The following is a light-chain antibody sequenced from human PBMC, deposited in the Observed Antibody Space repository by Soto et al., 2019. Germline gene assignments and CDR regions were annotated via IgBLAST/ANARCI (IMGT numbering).Light chain of an antibody. J-gene: IGKJ1*01. CDR2: GAT. CDR1: QSVSIL. Sequence: EILMTQSPATLSVSPGERATLSCGASQSVSILLAWYQQKPGQAPRLLIHGATTRATGIPARLSGSGYGTELTITISSLQYEDFAVYYCQQYNNWPRTFGHGTKVDI. V-gene: IGKV3-15*01. CDR3: QQYNNWPRT.